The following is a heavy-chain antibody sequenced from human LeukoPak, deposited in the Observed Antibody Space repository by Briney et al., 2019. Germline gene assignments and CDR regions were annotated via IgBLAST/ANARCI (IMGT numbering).Heavy chain of an antibody. D-gene: IGHD6-13*01. CDR3: ARGYIAAVTSPYFDY. J-gene: IGHJ4*02. V-gene: IGHV4-34*01. CDR2: INHSGST. Sequence: SETLSLTCAVYGGSFSGYYWSWIRQPPGKGLEWIGEINHSGSTNYNPSLKSRVTISVDTSKNQFSLKLSSVTAADTAVYYCARGYIAAVTSPYFDYWGQGTLVTVSS. CDR1: GGSFSGYY.